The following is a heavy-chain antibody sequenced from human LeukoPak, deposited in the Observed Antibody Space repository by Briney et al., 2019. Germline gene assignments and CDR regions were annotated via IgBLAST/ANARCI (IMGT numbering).Heavy chain of an antibody. CDR1: GGSISSSSYY. J-gene: IGHJ4*02. Sequence: SETLSLTCTVSGGSISSSSYYWGWIRQPPGKGLECIGSIYYSGSTYYNPSLKSRVTISVDTSKNQFSLKLSSVTAADTAVYYCARLSRRDIVVVPAAPGPDYWGQGTLVTVSS. V-gene: IGHV4-39*01. CDR2: IYYSGST. CDR3: ARLSRRDIVVVPAAPGPDY. D-gene: IGHD2-2*01.